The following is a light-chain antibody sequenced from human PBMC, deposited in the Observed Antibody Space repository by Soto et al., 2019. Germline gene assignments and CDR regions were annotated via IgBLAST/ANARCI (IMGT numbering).Light chain of an antibody. CDR3: QQYNYRPT. Sequence: IVMTQSPGPLPLSPGERATLSCRASQNGSSNLACYQQTPGQAPGLLIYAACTRARGISARFSGSGCGKESTLTSSRLPAEYFTFYYCQQYNYRPTFGGGTKVDIK. J-gene: IGKJ4*02. V-gene: IGKV3-15*01. CDR1: QNGSSN. CDR2: AAC.